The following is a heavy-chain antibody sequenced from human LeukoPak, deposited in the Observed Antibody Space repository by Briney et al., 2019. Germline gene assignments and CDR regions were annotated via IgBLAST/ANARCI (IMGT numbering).Heavy chain of an antibody. D-gene: IGHD3-22*01. V-gene: IGHV4-39*01. Sequence: SETLSLTCTVSGGSISSSSYFWAWISQPPGKGLEWIGNINYSGSTHFNASLKSRVTISVDASKNQFSLKLSSVTAADTAVYYCGRRVAGSGYRDYWGQGTLVTVSS. CDR2: INYSGST. CDR1: GGSISSSSYF. J-gene: IGHJ4*02. CDR3: GRRVAGSGYRDY.